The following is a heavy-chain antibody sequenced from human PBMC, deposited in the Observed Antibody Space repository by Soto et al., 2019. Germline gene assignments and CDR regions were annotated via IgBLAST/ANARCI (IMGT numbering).Heavy chain of an antibody. V-gene: IGHV3-74*03. Sequence: PGGSLRLSCAASGFTFSSYGMHWVRQAPGKGLDWVSRIKNDGTGTMYADSVKGRLSISRDNAKNTLYLQMNSLRVEDTAVYFCVRSSIEPRIFMYPFDYWGLGTLVTVSS. J-gene: IGHJ4*02. D-gene: IGHD6-6*01. CDR2: IKNDGTGT. CDR1: GFTFSSYG. CDR3: VRSSIEPRIFMYPFDY.